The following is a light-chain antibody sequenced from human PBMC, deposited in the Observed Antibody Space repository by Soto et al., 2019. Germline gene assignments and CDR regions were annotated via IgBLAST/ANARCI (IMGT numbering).Light chain of an antibody. CDR3: LQNSTCPWT. CDR1: QGIRSD. J-gene: IGKJ1*01. CDR2: AAS. Sequence: IQLTLSPSSLSASVGDRVTITCRASQGIRSDLGWFQQKPGKAPRLLISAASILQSGAPSRFSVSGSGTDFTLTISCIQTKDDAISDCLQNSTCPWTFGQGTKV. V-gene: IGKV1-6*01.